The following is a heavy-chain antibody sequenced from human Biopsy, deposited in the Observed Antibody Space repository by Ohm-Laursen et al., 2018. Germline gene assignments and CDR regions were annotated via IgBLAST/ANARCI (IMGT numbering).Heavy chain of an antibody. Sequence: SETLSLTCSVSGGSMNNYYWSWIRQPPGKGLEWIGHIYYSVMTNYNPSLQSRVSISVDTSRNQVSLTLSSVTAADTAVYYCARDSGILNYGNFKYYHYYGMDVWGQGTKVTVSS. CDR1: GGSMNNYY. D-gene: IGHD4-11*01. J-gene: IGHJ6*02. CDR2: IYYSVMT. V-gene: IGHV4-59*01. CDR3: ARDSGILNYGNFKYYHYYGMDV.